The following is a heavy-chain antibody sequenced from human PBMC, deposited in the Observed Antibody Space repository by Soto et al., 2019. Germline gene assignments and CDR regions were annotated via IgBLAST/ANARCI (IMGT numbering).Heavy chain of an antibody. CDR2: IYHSGST. CDR1: GYSISSGYY. Sequence: SETLSLTCAVSGYSISSGYYWGWIRQPPGKGLEWIGSIYHSGSTYYNPSLKSRVTISVDTSKNQFSLKLSSVTAADTAVYYCARARYDSSGYYFPFDPWGQGTLVTVSS. D-gene: IGHD3-22*01. CDR3: ARARYDSSGYYFPFDP. V-gene: IGHV4-38-2*01. J-gene: IGHJ5*02.